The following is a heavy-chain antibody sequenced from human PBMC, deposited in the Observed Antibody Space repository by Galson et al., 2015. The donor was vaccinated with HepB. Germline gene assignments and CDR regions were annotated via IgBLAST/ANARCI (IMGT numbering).Heavy chain of an antibody. CDR2: ISYDGSNK. CDR1: GFTFSSYG. V-gene: IGHV3-30*18. D-gene: IGHD3-10*01. CDR3: AKDRREGVLDY. Sequence: SLRLSCAASGFTFSSYGMHWVRQAPGKGLEWVAVISYDGSNKYYADSVKGRFTISRDNSKNTLYLQMNSLRAEDTAVYYCAKDRREGVLDYWGQGTLVTVSS. J-gene: IGHJ4*02.